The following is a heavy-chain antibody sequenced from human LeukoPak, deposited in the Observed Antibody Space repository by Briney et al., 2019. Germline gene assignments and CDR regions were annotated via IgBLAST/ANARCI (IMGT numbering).Heavy chain of an antibody. J-gene: IGHJ4*02. CDR3: ARGLHDRSWYGAH. D-gene: IGHD6-13*01. Sequence: GGPLRLSCAPSGFTFSDYTMQWVRGAPGKALEWVALLPPDGSYQYYADSLKGRFTISRDNFKNALYLQMHSLRLEDTAVYYCARGLHDRSWYGAHWGQGTLLSVSS. CDR1: GFTFSDYT. CDR2: LPPDGSYQ. V-gene: IGHV3-30*04.